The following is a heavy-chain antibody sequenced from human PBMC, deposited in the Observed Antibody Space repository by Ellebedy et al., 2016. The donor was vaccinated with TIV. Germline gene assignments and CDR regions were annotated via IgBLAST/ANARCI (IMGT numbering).Heavy chain of an antibody. CDR2: TSWNSGSV. CDR1: GFNFDDYA. J-gene: IGHJ2*01. Sequence: GGSLRLXCAASGFNFDDYAMHWVRQAPGKDLEWVSGTSWNSGSVNYADSVKGRFTISRDNVNDSLHLQMNSLRPEDTAFYYCVKDKSVSGFSFWFFDLWGRGTLVTVSS. V-gene: IGHV3-9*01. CDR3: VKDKSVSGFSFWFFDL. D-gene: IGHD3-22*01.